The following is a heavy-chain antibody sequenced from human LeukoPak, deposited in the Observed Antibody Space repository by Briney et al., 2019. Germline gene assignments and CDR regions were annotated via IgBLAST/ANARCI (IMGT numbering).Heavy chain of an antibody. D-gene: IGHD5-24*01. CDR3: AREEMAGAFDI. CDR1: GGSISSYY. Sequence: SETLSLTCTVSGGSISSYYWNWIRQPPGKGLEWIGYFYYSGSTNYNPSLKSRVTISVDTSKNQFSLKLSSVTAADTAVYYCAREEMAGAFDIWGQGTMVTVSS. J-gene: IGHJ3*02. CDR2: FYYSGST. V-gene: IGHV4-59*08.